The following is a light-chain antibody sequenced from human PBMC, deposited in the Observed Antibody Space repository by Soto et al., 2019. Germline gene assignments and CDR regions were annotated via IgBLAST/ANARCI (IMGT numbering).Light chain of an antibody. CDR3: GAWDESLNGYV. J-gene: IGLJ1*01. V-gene: IGLV1-44*01. Sequence: QSVLTQAPSTSGTRGPMGTIPCSGGSGNIEINTGNWYQQLPGTAPKVLIYTDNEGPSGVPDRFSGSKSGTSASLAINGLQSGDEADYYCGAWDESLNGYVFGTGTTVTVL. CDR1: SGNIEINT. CDR2: TDN.